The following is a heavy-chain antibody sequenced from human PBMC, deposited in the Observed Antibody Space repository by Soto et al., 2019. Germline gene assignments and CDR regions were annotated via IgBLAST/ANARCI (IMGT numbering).Heavy chain of an antibody. CDR1: GFTFSDYY. CDR3: ARGVDLDY. Sequence: GGSLRLSCAASGFTFSDYYMNWIRQAPGKGLEWVSYISSSDSTIYQADSVKGRFTISRDNAKNSLYLQMSSLRAEDTALYYCARGVDLDYWGQGTLVTVSS. J-gene: IGHJ4*02. CDR2: ISSSDSTI. D-gene: IGHD3-9*01. V-gene: IGHV3-11*01.